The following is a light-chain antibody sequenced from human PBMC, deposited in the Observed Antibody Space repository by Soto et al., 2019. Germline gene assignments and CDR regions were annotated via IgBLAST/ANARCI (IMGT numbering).Light chain of an antibody. V-gene: IGKV3-20*01. J-gene: IGKJ5*01. CDR1: QSVSSSY. CDR2: GAS. CDR3: QQYGSSPTIT. Sequence: EIVLTQSPVTLCLSPGERSTLSCRAVQSVSSSYLAWYQQKPRQAPRLVVYGASSRATGIPDRFSGSGSGTDFTLPISRLQTQDFAAYYCQQYGSSPTITFGQGTRLEIK.